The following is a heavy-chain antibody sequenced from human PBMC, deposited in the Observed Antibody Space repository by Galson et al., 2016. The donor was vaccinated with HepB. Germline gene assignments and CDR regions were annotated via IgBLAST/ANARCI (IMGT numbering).Heavy chain of an antibody. CDR2: IIPIFGTA. Sequence: SCKASGGTFSSYTISWVRQAPGQGLEWMGRIIPIFGTANCAQKFQGRVTITADESTTTAYMELSSPRSEDTAMYYCARYSGRYPYYYYFGMDVWGQGTTVTVSS. CDR3: ARYSGRYPYYYYFGMDV. CDR1: GGTFSSYT. V-gene: IGHV1-69*15. D-gene: IGHD1-26*01. J-gene: IGHJ6*02.